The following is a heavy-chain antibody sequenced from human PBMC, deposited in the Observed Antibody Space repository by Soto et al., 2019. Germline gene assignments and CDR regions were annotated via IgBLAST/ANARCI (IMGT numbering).Heavy chain of an antibody. D-gene: IGHD7-27*01. J-gene: IGHJ2*01. CDR1: GFTFSSYW. V-gene: IGHV3-7*03. Sequence: GGSLRLSSAASGFTFSSYWMSWVRQAPGEGLEWVANIKQDGSEKYYVDSVKGRFTITRDNAKNSLYLQMNRLRAEDTSVYYCARAQLGIWYFDLWGRGTLVTVSS. CDR3: ARAQLGIWYFDL. CDR2: IKQDGSEK.